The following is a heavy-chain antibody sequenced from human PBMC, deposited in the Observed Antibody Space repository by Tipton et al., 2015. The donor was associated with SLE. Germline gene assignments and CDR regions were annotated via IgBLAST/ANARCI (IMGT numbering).Heavy chain of an antibody. CDR3: AREGYGDLGVFDY. J-gene: IGHJ4*02. Sequence: SLRLSCATSGFTLRSYDMHWVRQAPGKGLEWVALIWFDGSKKYFADSVKGRFTISRDTSTNTLYLQMNSLRAEDTAVYYCAREGYGDLGVFDYWGQGTLVTVSS. CDR2: IWFDGSKK. V-gene: IGHV3-33*01. D-gene: IGHD4-17*01. CDR1: GFTLRSYD.